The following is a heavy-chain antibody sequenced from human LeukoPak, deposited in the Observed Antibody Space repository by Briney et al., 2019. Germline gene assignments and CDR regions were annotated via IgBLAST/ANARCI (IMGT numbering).Heavy chain of an antibody. CDR1: GFTFSSYS. V-gene: IGHV3-21*01. CDR3: ARGRCSSTSCYILAAGYYYGMDV. J-gene: IGHJ6*02. CDR2: ISSSSSYI. Sequence: GGSLRLSCAASGFTFSSYSMNWVRQAPGKGLEWVSSISSSSSYIYYADSVKGRFTISRDNAKNSLYLQMNSLRAEDTAVYYCARGRCSSTSCYILAAGYYYGMDVWGQGTTVTVSS. D-gene: IGHD2-2*02.